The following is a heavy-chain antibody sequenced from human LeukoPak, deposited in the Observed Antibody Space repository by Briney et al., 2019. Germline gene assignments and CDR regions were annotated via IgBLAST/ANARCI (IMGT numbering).Heavy chain of an antibody. CDR1: GFTFKTYA. J-gene: IGHJ4*02. CDR3: ARGFGSGASSVQF. D-gene: IGHD2-15*01. CDR2: IWYDGKFK. V-gene: IGHV3-33*01. Sequence: GGSLRLSCAASGFTFKTYAMHWVCQAPGKGLEWLAVIWYDGKFKYYGDSVKGRISISRDNSKATLDLQMDNLRAEDSGVYYCARGFGSGASSVQFWGQGTLVTVSS.